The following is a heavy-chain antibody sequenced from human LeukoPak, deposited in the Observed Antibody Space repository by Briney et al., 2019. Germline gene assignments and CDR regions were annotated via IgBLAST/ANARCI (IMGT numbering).Heavy chain of an antibody. CDR3: AKDLLAQFPQYGMDV. Sequence: GGSLRLSCAASGFTFSSYVMGWVRQAPEKRLEWVSSISENSDYTRYADSVRGRSTISRDNSRNTLFLQMSDLRAEDTAVYYCAKDLLAQFPQYGMDVWGQGTTVTVSS. J-gene: IGHJ6*02. V-gene: IGHV3-23*01. CDR2: ISENSDYT. D-gene: IGHD6-19*01. CDR1: GFTFSSYV.